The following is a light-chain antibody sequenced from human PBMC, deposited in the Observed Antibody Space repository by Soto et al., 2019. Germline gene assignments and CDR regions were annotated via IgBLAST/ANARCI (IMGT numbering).Light chain of an antibody. CDR3: ATWDDNLRSVV. CDR2: NNH. V-gene: IGLV1-47*02. J-gene: IGLJ2*01. CDR1: TSNIGRNY. Sequence: QSLLTQPYSASGTPGQRVTFSCSGNTSNIGRNYVCWYQQFPGAAPKLLIYNNHQRPSGVPDRFSGSKSGASASLAISGLRSEDEADYYCATWDDNLRSVVFGGGTKLTVL.